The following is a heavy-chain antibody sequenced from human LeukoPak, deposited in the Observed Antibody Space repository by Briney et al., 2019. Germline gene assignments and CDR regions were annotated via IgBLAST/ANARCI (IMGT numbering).Heavy chain of an antibody. V-gene: IGHV3-21*01. Sequence: GGSLRLSCAASGFPFSSYSMNWVRQAPGKGLEWVSSISSSSSYIYHADSVKGRFTISRDNAKNSLYLQMNSLRAEDTAVYYCAELGITMIGGVWGKGTTVTISS. CDR2: ISSSSSYI. D-gene: IGHD3-10*02. CDR1: GFPFSSYS. J-gene: IGHJ6*04. CDR3: AELGITMIGGV.